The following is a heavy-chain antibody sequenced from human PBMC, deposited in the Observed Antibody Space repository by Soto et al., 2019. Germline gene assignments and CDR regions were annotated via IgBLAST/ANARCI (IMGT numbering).Heavy chain of an antibody. CDR2: IANDGSNK. CDR3: DTAAGAGVTKVPSFHY. V-gene: IGHV3-30*03. J-gene: IGHJ4*02. CDR1: GFIFSNYG. Sequence: QVQLVESGGGVVQPGRSLRLSCAASGFIFSNYGMHWVRQAPGKGLEWVAIIANDGSNKNYADSVKGRFTISRDNSKKAPDWQLNRLLSENMGIFYFDTAAGAGVTKVPSFHYWGQGPLVTVSS. D-gene: IGHD4-4*01.